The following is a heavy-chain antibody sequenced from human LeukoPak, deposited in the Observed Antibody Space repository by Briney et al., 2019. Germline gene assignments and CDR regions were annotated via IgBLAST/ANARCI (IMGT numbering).Heavy chain of an antibody. J-gene: IGHJ4*02. CDR1: GGSISSYY. D-gene: IGHD3-10*01. CDR2: TYYSGST. CDR3: ARAGGSGSLYIFNY. Sequence: SETLSLTCTVSGGSISSYYWSWIRQPPGKGLEWIGYTYYSGSTYYNPSLKRRVIISVDTSKNQFSLKLNSMTAADTALYYCARAGGSGSLYIFNYWGQGTLVTVSS. V-gene: IGHV4-59*08.